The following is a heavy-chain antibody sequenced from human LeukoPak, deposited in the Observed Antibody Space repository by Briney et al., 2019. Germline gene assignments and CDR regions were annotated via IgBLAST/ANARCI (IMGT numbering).Heavy chain of an antibody. J-gene: IGHJ4*02. CDR3: ARGNEYTWWQ. V-gene: IGHV4-4*02. CDR1: DGSIKTNYW. CDR2: TWHSGSST. D-gene: IGHD2-15*01. Sequence: PSETLSLTCIVSDGSIKTNYWWTWVRQPPGKGLEWIGETWHSGSSTNYNPSLKSRVTISVDKPKSQFSLELTSVTAADTAIYYCARGNEYTWWQWSQGTLVTVSS.